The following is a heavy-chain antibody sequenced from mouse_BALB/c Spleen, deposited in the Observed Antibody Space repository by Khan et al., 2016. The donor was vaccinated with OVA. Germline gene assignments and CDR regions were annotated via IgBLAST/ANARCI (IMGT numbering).Heavy chain of an antibody. CDR1: GYSITSDYA. CDR3: ARIYGGDFDY. D-gene: IGHD1-1*01. V-gene: IGHV3-2*02. J-gene: IGHJ2*01. Sequence: EVQLQESGPGLVKPSQSLSLTCTVTGYSITSDYAWNWIRQFPGNKLEWMGHISYSGNTKYNPSLKSRISITRDTSKNQFFLQLNSVTTEDTATCYGARIYGGDFDYWGQGTTLTVSS. CDR2: ISYSGNT.